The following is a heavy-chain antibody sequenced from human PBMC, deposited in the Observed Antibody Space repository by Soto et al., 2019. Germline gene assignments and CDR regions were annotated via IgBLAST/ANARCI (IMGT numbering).Heavy chain of an antibody. CDR1: GFTVSTNY. J-gene: IGHJ4*02. D-gene: IGHD1-26*01. V-gene: IGHV3-53*02. Sequence: EVKIVETGGALIQPGGSLTLSCAVSGFTVSTNYMAWVRQGPGKGLEWVSVIYTGGTTYYADSVTGRFTFSRDTSKNILYLHLNSLTTDDTAVYYCARVWGYYFESWGQGTLVAVSS. CDR2: IYTGGTT. CDR3: ARVWGYYFES.